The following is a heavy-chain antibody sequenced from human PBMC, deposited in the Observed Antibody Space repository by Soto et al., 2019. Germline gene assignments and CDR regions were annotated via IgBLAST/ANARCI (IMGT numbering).Heavy chain of an antibody. CDR2: IYYSGST. Sequence: SETLSLTCTVSGGSVSSGSYYWSWIRQPPXKGLEWIGYIYYSGSTNYNPSLKSRVTISVDTSKNQFSLKLSSVTAADTAVYYCARDPGAAAAGYNWFDPWGQGPLVTVSS. CDR3: ARDPGAAAAGYNWFDP. V-gene: IGHV4-61*01. D-gene: IGHD6-13*01. J-gene: IGHJ5*02. CDR1: GGSVSSGSYY.